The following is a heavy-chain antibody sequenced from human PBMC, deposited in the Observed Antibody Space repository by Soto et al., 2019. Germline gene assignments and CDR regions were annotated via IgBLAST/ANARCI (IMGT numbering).Heavy chain of an antibody. D-gene: IGHD6-13*01. CDR1: AGTFSSYA. J-gene: IGHJ4*02. Sequence: QVQLVQSGAEVKKPGSSVKVSCKASAGTFSSYAISWVRQAPGQGLEWMGGIIPIFGTANYAQKFQGRVTITADESTSTAYMELSSLRSEDTAVYYCAIGFAGQQTYYFDYWGQGTLVTVSS. CDR2: IIPIFGTA. V-gene: IGHV1-69*12. CDR3: AIGFAGQQTYYFDY.